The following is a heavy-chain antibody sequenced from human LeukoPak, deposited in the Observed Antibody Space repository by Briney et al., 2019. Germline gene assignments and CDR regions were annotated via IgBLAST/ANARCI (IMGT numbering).Heavy chain of an antibody. CDR1: GFTFSSNW. D-gene: IGHD1-26*01. V-gene: IGHV3-74*01. CDR3: VRDLGGRSGH. J-gene: IGHJ4*02. Sequence: GGSLRLSCAASGFTFSSNWMHWVRQAPGKGLVWVSRINEDGSTTNYADSVKGRSTIFRDNAKNTLYPQMNSLRAEDTAVYYCVRDLGGRSGHWGQGTLVTVSS. CDR2: INEDGSTT.